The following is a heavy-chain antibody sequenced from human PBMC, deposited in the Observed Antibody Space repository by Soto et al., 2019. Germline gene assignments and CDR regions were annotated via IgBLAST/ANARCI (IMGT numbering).Heavy chain of an antibody. CDR2: IYYSGST. V-gene: IGHV4-59*01. CDR3: ARLTGRYDFWSGNYYYYYYMDV. J-gene: IGHJ6*03. Sequence: SETLSLTCTVSGGSISSYYWSWIRQPPGKGLEWIGYIYYSGSTNYNPSLKSRVTISVDTSKNQFSLKLSSVTAADTAVYYCARLTGRYDFWSGNYYYYYYMDVWGKGTTVTVSS. D-gene: IGHD3-3*01. CDR1: GGSISSYY.